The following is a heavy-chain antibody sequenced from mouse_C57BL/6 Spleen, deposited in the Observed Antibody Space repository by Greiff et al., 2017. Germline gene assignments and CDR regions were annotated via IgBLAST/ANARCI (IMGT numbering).Heavy chain of an antibody. J-gene: IGHJ2*01. V-gene: IGHV14-1*01. D-gene: IGHD4-1*01. CDR3: TRGDELGRNYFDY. CDR2: IDPEDGDT. CDR1: GFNIKDYY. Sequence: EVKLVESGAELVRPGASVKLSCTASGFNIKDYYMHWVKQRPEQGLEWIGRIDPEDGDTEYAPKFQGKATMTADTSSNTAYLQLSSLTSEDTAVYYCTRGDELGRNYFDYWGQGTTLTVSS.